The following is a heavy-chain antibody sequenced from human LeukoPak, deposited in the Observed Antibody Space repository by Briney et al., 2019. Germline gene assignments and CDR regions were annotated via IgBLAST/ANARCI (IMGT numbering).Heavy chain of an antibody. D-gene: IGHD5-18*01. CDR2: ISWNSGSI. Sequence: PGGSQRLSCAASGFTFDDYAMHWVRQAPGKGLEWVSGISWNSGSIGYADSVKGRFTISRDNAKNSLYLQMNGLRAEDTALYYCAKDRTAMDYYGGLIDYWGQGTLVTVSS. V-gene: IGHV3-9*01. CDR1: GFTFDDYA. CDR3: AKDRTAMDYYGGLIDY. J-gene: IGHJ4*02.